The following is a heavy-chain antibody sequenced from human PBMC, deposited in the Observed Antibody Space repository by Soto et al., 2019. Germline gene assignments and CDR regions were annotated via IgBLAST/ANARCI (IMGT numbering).Heavy chain of an antibody. V-gene: IGHV5-51*01. Sequence: GESLKISCKGSGYSFTSYWIGWVRQMPGKGLEWMGIIYPGDSDTRYSPSSQGHVTISADKSISTAYLQWSSLKASDTAMYYCARHDRVPNYYYGMDVWGQGTAVTVSS. D-gene: IGHD3-22*01. J-gene: IGHJ6*02. CDR2: IYPGDSDT. CDR1: GYSFTSYW. CDR3: ARHDRVPNYYYGMDV.